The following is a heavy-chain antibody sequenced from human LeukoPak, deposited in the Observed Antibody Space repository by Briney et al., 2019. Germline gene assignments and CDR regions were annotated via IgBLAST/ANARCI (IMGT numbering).Heavy chain of an antibody. Sequence: PGGSLRLSCAASGFTFSSSAMSWVRQAPGKGLEWVSTISGSGGSTYYADSVKGRFTISRDTSKNTLYLQMNSLRAEDTAIYYCATLSGDFHHWGQGTLVTVSS. J-gene: IGHJ4*02. CDR2: ISGSGGST. V-gene: IGHV3-23*01. CDR1: GFTFSSSA. D-gene: IGHD5-12*01. CDR3: ATLSGDFHH.